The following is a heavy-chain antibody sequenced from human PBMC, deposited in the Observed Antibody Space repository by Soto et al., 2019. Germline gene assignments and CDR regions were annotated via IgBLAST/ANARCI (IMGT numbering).Heavy chain of an antibody. V-gene: IGHV6-1*01. CDR2: TYYRSKWYN. CDR1: GDSVSCNSAA. Sequence: SQTLSLTCAMSGDSVSCNSAAGNWIRQSPSRGLEWLGRTYYRSKWYNDYAVSVKSRITINPDTSKNQFSLQLNSVTPEDTAVYYCARGRSPSMDVWGKGTTVTVSS. J-gene: IGHJ6*04. CDR3: ARGRSPSMDV.